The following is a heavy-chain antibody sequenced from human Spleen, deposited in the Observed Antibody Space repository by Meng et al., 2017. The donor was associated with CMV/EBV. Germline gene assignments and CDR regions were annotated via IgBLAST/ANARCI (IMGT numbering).Heavy chain of an antibody. V-gene: IGHV3-9*01. D-gene: IGHD2-2*01. CDR1: GFTFDDYA. CDR3: AKSGVVVPAAIDAFDI. J-gene: IGHJ3*02. CDR2: ISWNSGTI. Sequence: LSLTCAASGFTFDDYAMHWVRQAPGKGLEWVSGISWNSGTIAYADSVKGRFTISRDNAKNSLYLQMNSLRAEDTALYYCAKSGVVVPAAIDAFDIWGQGTMVTVSS.